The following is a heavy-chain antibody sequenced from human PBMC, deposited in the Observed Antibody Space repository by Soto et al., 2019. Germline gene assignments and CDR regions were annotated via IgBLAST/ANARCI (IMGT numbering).Heavy chain of an antibody. CDR3: ARDAPYSSIAALWLKYYYGMDV. J-gene: IGHJ6*02. V-gene: IGHV3-7*01. CDR2: IKQDGSEK. CDR1: W. Sequence: WMSWVRQAPGKGLEWVANIKQDGSEKYYVDSVKGRFTISRDNAKNSLYLQMNSLRAEDTAVYYCARDAPYSSIAALWLKYYYGMDVWGQGTTVTVSS. D-gene: IGHD6-6*01.